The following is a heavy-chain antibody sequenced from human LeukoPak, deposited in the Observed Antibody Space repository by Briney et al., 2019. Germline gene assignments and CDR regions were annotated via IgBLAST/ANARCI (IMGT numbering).Heavy chain of an antibody. CDR3: ARVTYYYDSSGYPNLDY. D-gene: IGHD3-22*01. Sequence: ASVKVSCKASGYTFTSYDINWVRQATGQGLEWMGWMNPNSGNTGYAQKFQGRVTMTRNTSISTAYMELSSLRSEDTAVYYCARVTYYYDSSGYPNLDYWRQGTVDTVSS. J-gene: IGHJ4*02. CDR1: GYTFTSYD. V-gene: IGHV1-8*01. CDR2: MNPNSGNT.